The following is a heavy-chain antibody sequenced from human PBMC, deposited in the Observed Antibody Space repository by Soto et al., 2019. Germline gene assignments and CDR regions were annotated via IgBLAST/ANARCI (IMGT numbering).Heavy chain of an antibody. Sequence: PSETLSLTRTVSGGSISKSSYYWVWIRQPPGKGLEWVGSMSYSGSTYYNPSLKSRVAISVDTSKNQLSLQVSSVTAADTAVYYCSRRAPEGFDPWGQGTLVTVSS. CDR3: SRRAPEGFDP. V-gene: IGHV4-39*01. CDR2: MSYSGST. CDR1: GGSISKSSYY. J-gene: IGHJ5*02.